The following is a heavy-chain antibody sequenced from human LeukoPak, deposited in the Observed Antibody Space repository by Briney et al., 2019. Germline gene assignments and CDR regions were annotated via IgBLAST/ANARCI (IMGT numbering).Heavy chain of an antibody. J-gene: IGHJ6*03. CDR2: ISAYNSNT. Sequence: ASVKVSCKASGYTFTSYGINWVRQAPGQGLEWMGWISAYNSNTHYAQKLQGRVTMTTDTSTSTAYMEVRSLRSEDTAVYYCARVAAEVVGVPGAIGFGWLRRDYYYMDVWGKGTTVTVSS. CDR1: GYTFTSYG. D-gene: IGHD2-2*02. CDR3: ARVAAEVVGVPGAIGFGWLRRDYYYMDV. V-gene: IGHV1-18*01.